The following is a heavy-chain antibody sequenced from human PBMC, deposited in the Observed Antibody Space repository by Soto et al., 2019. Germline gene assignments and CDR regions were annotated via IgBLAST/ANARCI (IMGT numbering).Heavy chain of an antibody. J-gene: IGHJ6*02. CDR1: GFTFSSYA. D-gene: IGHD3-16*01. CDR3: AKAISPFGGVGYYYYGMDV. V-gene: IGHV3-23*01. CDR2: ISGSGGST. Sequence: PGGSLRLSCAASGFTFSSYAMSWVRQAPGKGLDWVSAISGSGGSTYYADSVKGRFTISRDNSKNTLYLQMNSLRAEDTAVYYCAKAISPFGGVGYYYYGMDVWGQGTTVTVSS.